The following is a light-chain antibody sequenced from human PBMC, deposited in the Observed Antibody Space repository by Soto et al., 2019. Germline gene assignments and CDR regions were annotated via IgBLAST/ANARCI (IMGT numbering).Light chain of an antibody. V-gene: IGKV3-11*01. CDR3: QQRSNWPRGT. CDR1: QSVSSY. CDR2: DAS. J-gene: IGKJ3*01. Sequence: EIVLTQSPATLSLSPGERATLSCRASQSVSSYLAWYQQKPGQAPRLLIYDASNRATGIPARFSGSGSGTDFTLTISSLEPEDFAVYYCQQRSNWPRGTFGPGTKVYIK.